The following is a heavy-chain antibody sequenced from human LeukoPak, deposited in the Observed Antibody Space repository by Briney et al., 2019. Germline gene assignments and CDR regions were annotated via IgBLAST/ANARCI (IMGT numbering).Heavy chain of an antibody. Sequence: SQTLSLTCAISGDSVSSNSAAWNWIRQSPSRGLEWLGRTYYRSTWLNDYAGTLKSRISINPDTSKNQFSLQLNSVTPEGTAVYYCAREPHGSGLLFDYWGRGTLVTVSS. CDR3: AREPHGSGLLFDY. J-gene: IGHJ4*02. V-gene: IGHV6-1*01. CDR1: GDSVSSNSAA. CDR2: TYYRSTWLN. D-gene: IGHD6-19*01.